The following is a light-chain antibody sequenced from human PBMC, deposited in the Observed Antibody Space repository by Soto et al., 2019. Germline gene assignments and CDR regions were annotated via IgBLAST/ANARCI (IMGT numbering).Light chain of an antibody. CDR3: SLYTSSSTWV. CDR1: SSDVGNYNR. V-gene: IGLV2-18*01. J-gene: IGLJ3*02. Sequence: QSVLTQPPSVSGSPGQSVTISCTGTSSDVGNYNRVYWYQQPPGTAPKLMIYEVTNRPSGVPDRFSGSKSGNTASLTISGLQAEDEADYYCSLYTSSSTWVFGGGTKLTVL. CDR2: EVT.